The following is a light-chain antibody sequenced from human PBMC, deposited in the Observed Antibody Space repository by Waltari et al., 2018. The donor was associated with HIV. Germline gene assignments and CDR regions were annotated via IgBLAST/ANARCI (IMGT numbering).Light chain of an antibody. Sequence: QSMLTQPPSVSGAPGQRVTISCTGSSSTIGADYDVHWYQHIPGTAPKLLISGHGNRLSGLPNRFPATVSGTSASLAFCALQAEDEADYVCQYDDIDLIASVVLGGGTRLPVL. V-gene: IGLV1-40*01. CDR3: QYDDIDLIASVV. CDR1: SSTIGADYD. CDR2: GHG. J-gene: IGLJ2*01.